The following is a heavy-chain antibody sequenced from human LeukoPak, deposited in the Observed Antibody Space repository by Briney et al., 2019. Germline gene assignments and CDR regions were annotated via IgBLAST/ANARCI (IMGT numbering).Heavy chain of an antibody. CDR1: GYTFTGYY. Sequence: ASVKVSCKASGYTFTGYYMHWVRQAPGQGLEWMGWINPNSGGTNYAQKFQGRVTMTRDTSISIAYMELSRLRSDDTAVYYCARDILYSGYESHDYWGQGTLVTVSS. CDR3: ARDILYSGYESHDY. V-gene: IGHV1-2*02. CDR2: INPNSGGT. J-gene: IGHJ4*02. D-gene: IGHD5-12*01.